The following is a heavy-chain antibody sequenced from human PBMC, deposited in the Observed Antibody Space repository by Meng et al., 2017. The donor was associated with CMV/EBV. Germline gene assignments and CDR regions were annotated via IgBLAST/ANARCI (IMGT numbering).Heavy chain of an antibody. D-gene: IGHD3-3*01. CDR1: YPFTSGG. Sequence: YPFTSGGISWVRQAPGQGLEWMGWISAYNGYTNYVEKLQGRVTMTTDTSTSTAYMELRSLRSDDTAVYYCARKRHYDFWSGYLVDYWGQGTLVTVSS. CDR3: ARKRHYDFWSGYLVDY. J-gene: IGHJ4*02. CDR2: ISAYNGYT. V-gene: IGHV1-18*01.